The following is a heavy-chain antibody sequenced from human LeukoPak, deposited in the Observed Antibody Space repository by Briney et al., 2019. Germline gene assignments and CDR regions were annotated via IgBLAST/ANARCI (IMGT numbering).Heavy chain of an antibody. CDR1: GYTFIGYY. V-gene: IGHV1-2*02. Sequence: ASVKVSCKASGYTFIGYYMHWVRQAPGQGLEWMGWINPNNGGTNYAQKFQGRVTMTRDTSISTAYMELSRLRSDDTAVYYCAGANDYGFSYWGQGTLVTVPS. J-gene: IGHJ4*02. CDR2: INPNNGGT. D-gene: IGHD4-17*01. CDR3: AGANDYGFSY.